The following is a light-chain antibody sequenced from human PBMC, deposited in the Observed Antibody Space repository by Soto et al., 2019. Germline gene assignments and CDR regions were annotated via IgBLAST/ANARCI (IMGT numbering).Light chain of an antibody. V-gene: IGKV3-15*01. CDR2: GAS. Sequence: EIVLTQSPVTLSLSPGESATLSCRASQSVSSSLAWYQQKPGQAPSLLIYGASTRATGIPARFSGSGSGTEFTLTISSLQSEDCAVYYCQQYKNWPWTFGQGTKVDIK. CDR3: QQYKNWPWT. CDR1: QSVSSS. J-gene: IGKJ1*01.